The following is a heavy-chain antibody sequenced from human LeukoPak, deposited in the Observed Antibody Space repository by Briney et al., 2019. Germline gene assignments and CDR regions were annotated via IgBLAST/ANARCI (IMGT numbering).Heavy chain of an antibody. CDR3: AREDHVGAVTGFDY. D-gene: IGHD4-17*01. CDR2: IIPIFGTA. Sequence: PVKVSCKASGGTFSSYAISWVRQAPGQGLEWMGGIIPIFGTANYAQKFQGRVTITADESTSTAYMELSSLRSEDTAVYYCAREDHVGAVTGFDYWGQGTLVTVSS. J-gene: IGHJ4*02. CDR1: GGTFSSYA. V-gene: IGHV1-69*13.